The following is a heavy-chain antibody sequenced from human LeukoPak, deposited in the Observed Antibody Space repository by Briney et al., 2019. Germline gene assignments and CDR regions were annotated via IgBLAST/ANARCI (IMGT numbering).Heavy chain of an antibody. CDR1: GYSISSGYY. CDR3: ARRLLLRGPFDY. V-gene: IGHV4-38-2*02. J-gene: IGHJ4*02. Sequence: SETLSLTCTVSGYSISSGYYWGWIRQPPGKGLEWIGSIYHSGSTYYNPSLKSRVTISVDTSKNQFSLKLSSVTAADTAVYYCARRLLLRGPFDYWGQGTLVTVSS. CDR2: IYHSGST. D-gene: IGHD2-15*01.